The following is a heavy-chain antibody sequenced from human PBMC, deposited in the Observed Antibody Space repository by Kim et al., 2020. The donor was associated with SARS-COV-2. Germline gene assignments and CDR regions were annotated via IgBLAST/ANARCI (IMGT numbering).Heavy chain of an antibody. Sequence: SGPTLVNPTQTLTLTCTFSGFSLSTSGMCVSWIRQPPGKALEWLALIDWDDDKYYSTSLKTRLTISKDTSKNQVVLTMTNMDPVDTATYYCVRTRSYSGSYYFDYWGQGTLVTVSS. J-gene: IGHJ4*02. CDR2: IDWDDDK. D-gene: IGHD1-26*01. V-gene: IGHV2-70*01. CDR3: VRTRSYSGSYYFDY. CDR1: GFSLSTSGMC.